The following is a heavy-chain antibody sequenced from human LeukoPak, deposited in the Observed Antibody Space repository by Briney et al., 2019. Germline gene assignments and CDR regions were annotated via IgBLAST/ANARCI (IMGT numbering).Heavy chain of an antibody. Sequence: GRSLRLSCAASGFTFSSYGMRWVRQAPGKGLEWVAVIWYDGSNKYYADSVKGRFTISRDNSKNTLYLQMNSLRAEDTAVYYCAKGGVDIVATTRLMAGFYFDYWGQGTLVTVSS. CDR2: IWYDGSNK. CDR1: GFTFSSYG. CDR3: AKGGVDIVATTRLMAGFYFDY. D-gene: IGHD5-12*01. J-gene: IGHJ4*02. V-gene: IGHV3-33*06.